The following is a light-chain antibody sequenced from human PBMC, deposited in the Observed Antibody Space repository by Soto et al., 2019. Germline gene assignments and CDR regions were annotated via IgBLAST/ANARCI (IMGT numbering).Light chain of an antibody. CDR2: GDT. Sequence: QSVLTQPPSMSGAPGQRVTISCTGSSSNIGTRHDVNWYQQILGTAPKLLIYGDTNRPSGVPDRFSGSKSGTSASLAITGLKAEDEADYYGQSYDTSLSAWVFGGGTKLTVL. V-gene: IGLV1-40*01. CDR3: QSYDTSLSAWV. J-gene: IGLJ3*02. CDR1: SSNIGTRHD.